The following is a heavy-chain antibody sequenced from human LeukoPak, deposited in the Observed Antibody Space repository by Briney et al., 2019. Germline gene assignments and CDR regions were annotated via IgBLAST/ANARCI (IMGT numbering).Heavy chain of an antibody. Sequence: SETLSLTCTVSPDSISSANFYWGWIRQPPGKGLEWIGSIYYSGNAYYNPSLKSRVTISIDTSKNHFSLKLSSVTAADTAIYFCAREAVALDYWGQGILVTASS. D-gene: IGHD6-19*01. CDR3: AREAVALDY. CDR2: IYYSGNA. CDR1: PDSISSANFY. J-gene: IGHJ4*02. V-gene: IGHV4-39*07.